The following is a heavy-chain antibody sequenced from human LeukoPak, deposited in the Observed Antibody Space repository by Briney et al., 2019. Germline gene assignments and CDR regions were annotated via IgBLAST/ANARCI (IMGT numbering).Heavy chain of an antibody. Sequence: SQTLSLTCTVSGGSISSDTYYWSWIRQPAGKGLEWIGRIFTSGRIDYNPSLRRRVAMSVDTSKNQFSLKMSSVTAADTAVYFCARVQCGAAGSFDCWGQGTLVTVSS. CDR2: IFTSGRI. CDR3: ARVQCGAAGSFDC. D-gene: IGHD6-19*01. V-gene: IGHV4-61*02. J-gene: IGHJ4*02. CDR1: GGSISSDTYY.